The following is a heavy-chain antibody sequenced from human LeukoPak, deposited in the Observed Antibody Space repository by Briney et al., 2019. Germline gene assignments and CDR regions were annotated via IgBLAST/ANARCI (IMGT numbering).Heavy chain of an antibody. J-gene: IGHJ4*02. CDR3: AKRSHIANKDFDY. V-gene: IGHV3-23*01. CDR2: IGSGGTT. Sequence: PGGSLRLSCAASGFTFSSYGITWVRQAPGKGLEWVSGIGSGGTTYYADSVKGRLTISRDNSKNTLYLQMSSLRAEDTAVYYCAKRSHIANKDFDYWGQGTLVTVSS. CDR1: GFTFSSYG. D-gene: IGHD2-21*01.